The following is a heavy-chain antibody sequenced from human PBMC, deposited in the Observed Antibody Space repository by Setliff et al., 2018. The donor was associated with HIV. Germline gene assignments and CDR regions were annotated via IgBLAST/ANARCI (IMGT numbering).Heavy chain of an antibody. Sequence: ASVKVSCKASGYTFTSYGISWVRQAPGQGLEWMGWISAYHGNTNYAQKLQGRVTMTTDTSTSTAYMGLRSLRSDDTAVYYCARDQITMVRGTLGAFDIWGQGTMVTVSS. CDR3: ARDQITMVRGTLGAFDI. V-gene: IGHV1-18*01. CDR1: GYTFTSYG. J-gene: IGHJ3*02. CDR2: ISAYHGNT. D-gene: IGHD3-10*01.